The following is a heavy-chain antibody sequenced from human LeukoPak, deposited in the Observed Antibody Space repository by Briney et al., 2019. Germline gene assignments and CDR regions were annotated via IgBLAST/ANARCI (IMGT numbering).Heavy chain of an antibody. J-gene: IGHJ4*02. CDR1: GHTFTSYD. CDR2: MNPNSGNT. Sequence: ASVKVSCKASGHTFTSYDINWVRQATGQGLEWMGWMNPNSGNTGYAQKFQGRVTMTRNTSISTAYMELSSLRSEDTAVYYCARRDDYGDYDDYWGQGTLVTVSS. CDR3: ARRDDYGDYDDY. D-gene: IGHD4-17*01. V-gene: IGHV1-8*01.